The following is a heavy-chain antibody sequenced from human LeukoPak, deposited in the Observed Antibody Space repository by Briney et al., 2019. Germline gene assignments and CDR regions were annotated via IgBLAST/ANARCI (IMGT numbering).Heavy chain of an antibody. CDR1: GGSITNTNY. V-gene: IGHV4-4*02. CDR3: AREGGPYRPLDY. CDR2: VNLQGST. J-gene: IGHJ4*02. Sequence: SGTLSLTCGVSGGSITNTNYWTWVRQPPGKGLEWIGEVNLQGSTNYNPSLMGRVAISVDTPENHISLQLTSVTAADTAVYYCAREGGPYRPLDYSGQGTLVTVSS.